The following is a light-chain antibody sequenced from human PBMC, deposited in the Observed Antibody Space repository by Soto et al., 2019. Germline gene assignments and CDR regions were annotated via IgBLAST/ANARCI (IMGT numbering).Light chain of an antibody. CDR1: QSISSW. CDR3: QQSFT. Sequence: DIQMTQSPSTLSASVGDRVTITCRASQSISSWLAWYQQKPGKAPKLLIYKASTLESGVPSRFSGSGSGTEFTLTISSLQPDDFAIYHCQQSFTFGPGTKVDIK. V-gene: IGKV1-5*03. CDR2: KAS. J-gene: IGKJ3*01.